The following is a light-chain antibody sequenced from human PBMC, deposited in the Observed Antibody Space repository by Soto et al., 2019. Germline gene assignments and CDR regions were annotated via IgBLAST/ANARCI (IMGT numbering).Light chain of an antibody. CDR1: QSVSSN. V-gene: IGKV3-15*01. CDR3: QQYNMWPQT. Sequence: IVMTQSPATLSVSPGDRAILSCRASQSVSSNLAWYQQKPGQAPRLLIYGASTRATGIPARFSGSGSGTEFTLTISSLKSEDFAVYYCQQYNMWPQTFGQGTRVEIK. J-gene: IGKJ1*01. CDR2: GAS.